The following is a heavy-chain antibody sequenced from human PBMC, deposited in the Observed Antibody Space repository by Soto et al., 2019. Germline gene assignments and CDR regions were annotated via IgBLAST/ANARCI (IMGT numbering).Heavy chain of an antibody. V-gene: IGHV4-59*08. D-gene: IGHD3-22*01. J-gene: IGHJ3*02. CDR3: ARHWYYYDSSGPVVAFDI. CDR1: GGSISSYY. CDR2: IYYSGST. Sequence: SETLSLTCTVSGGSISSYYWSWIRQPPGKGLEWIGYIYYSGSTNYNPSLKSRVTISVDTSKNQSSQKLSSVTAADTAVYYCARHWYYYDSSGPVVAFDIWGQGTRVTVSS.